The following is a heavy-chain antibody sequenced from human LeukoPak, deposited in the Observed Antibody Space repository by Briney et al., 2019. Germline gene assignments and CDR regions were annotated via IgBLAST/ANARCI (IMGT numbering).Heavy chain of an antibody. D-gene: IGHD4-4*01. CDR1: GFTFSSYA. CDR2: ISYDGSNK. V-gene: IGHV3-30-3*01. Sequence: PGGSLRLSCAASGFTFSSYAMHLVRQAPGKGLEWVAVISYDGSNKYYADSVKGRFTISRDNSKNTLYLQMNSLRAEDTAVYYCAKDQSTYPDYTIDFWGQGTLVTVSS. CDR3: AKDQSTYPDYTIDF. J-gene: IGHJ4*02.